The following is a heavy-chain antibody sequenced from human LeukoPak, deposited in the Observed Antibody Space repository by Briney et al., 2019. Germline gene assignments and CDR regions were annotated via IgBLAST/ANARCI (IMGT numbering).Heavy chain of an antibody. J-gene: IGHJ6*02. CDR2: IKQDGSEK. CDR3: AKDLGYSNYHYYGMDV. CDR1: GFTFSSYW. V-gene: IGHV3-7*03. D-gene: IGHD4-11*01. Sequence: GGSLRLSCAASGFTFSSYWMSWVRQAPGKGLEWVANIKQDGSEKYYVDSVKGRFTISRDNSKNTLYLQMNSLRAEGTAIYYCAKDLGYSNYHYYGMDVWGQGTTVTVSS.